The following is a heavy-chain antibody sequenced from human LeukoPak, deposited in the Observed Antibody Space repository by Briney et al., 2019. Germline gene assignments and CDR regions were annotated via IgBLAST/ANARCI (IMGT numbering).Heavy chain of an antibody. D-gene: IGHD3-22*01. Sequence: GGSLRLSCAASGFTFSSYAMHWVRQAPGKGLEWVAVISYDGSNKYYADSVKGRFTISRDNSKNTLYLQMNSLRAEDTAVYYCAREGVVPFGYWGQGTLVTVSS. CDR1: GFTFSSYA. CDR3: AREGVVPFGY. J-gene: IGHJ4*02. CDR2: ISYDGSNK. V-gene: IGHV3-30-3*01.